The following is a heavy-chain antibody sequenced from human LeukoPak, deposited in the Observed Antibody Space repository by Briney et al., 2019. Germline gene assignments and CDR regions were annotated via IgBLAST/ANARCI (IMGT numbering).Heavy chain of an antibody. CDR1: GYTFTSYG. CDR2: ISAYNGNT. Sequence: ASVKVSCKASGYTFTSYGISWVRQAPGQGLEWMGWISAYNGNTNYAQKLQGRVTMTTDTSTSTAYMELRSLRSDDTAVYYCARELTYYDFWSGYYSPSYFDYWGRGTLVTVSS. D-gene: IGHD3-3*01. J-gene: IGHJ4*02. CDR3: ARELTYYDFWSGYYSPSYFDY. V-gene: IGHV1-18*01.